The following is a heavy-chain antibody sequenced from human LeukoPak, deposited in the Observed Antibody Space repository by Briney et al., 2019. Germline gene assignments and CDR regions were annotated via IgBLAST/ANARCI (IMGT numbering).Heavy chain of an antibody. CDR2: IYYSGST. V-gene: IGHV4-59*08. D-gene: IGHD5-24*01. Sequence: KASETLSLTCTVSGGSISSYYWSWIRQPPGKGLEWIGYIYYSGSTNYNPSLKSRVTISVDTSKNQFSLKLSSVTAADTAVYYCARLPNGSSPGYYFDYWGQGTLVTVSS. CDR3: ARLPNGSSPGYYFDY. J-gene: IGHJ4*02. CDR1: GGSISSYY.